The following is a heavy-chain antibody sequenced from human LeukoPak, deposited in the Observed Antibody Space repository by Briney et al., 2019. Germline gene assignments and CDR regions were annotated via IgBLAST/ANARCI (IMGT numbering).Heavy chain of an antibody. CDR2: INPNNGGT. CDR1: GYTFTGYY. V-gene: IGHV1-2*02. CDR3: ARDFRAAMVSDWFDP. Sequence: GASVKVSCKASGYTFTGYYMHWVRQAPGQGLEWMGWINPNNGGTNYAQKFQGRVTMTRDTSISTAYMELSRLRSDDTAVYYCARDFRAAMVSDWFDPWGQGTLVTVSS. J-gene: IGHJ5*02. D-gene: IGHD5-18*01.